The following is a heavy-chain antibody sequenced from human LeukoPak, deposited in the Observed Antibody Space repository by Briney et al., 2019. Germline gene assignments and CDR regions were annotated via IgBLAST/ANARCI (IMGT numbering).Heavy chain of an antibody. V-gene: IGHV3-NL1*01. CDR2: ISAAAST. D-gene: IGHD6-13*01. J-gene: IGHJ4*02. Sequence: GGSLRLSCAASGFTFSSYGMHWVRQAPGEGLEWVSVISAAASTSYADSVKGRFTISRDNSQNTLYLQMNSLRAEDAAVYYCAKGTEYSSSWYKEALDYWGQGALVTVSS. CDR1: GFTFSSYG. CDR3: AKGTEYSSSWYKEALDY.